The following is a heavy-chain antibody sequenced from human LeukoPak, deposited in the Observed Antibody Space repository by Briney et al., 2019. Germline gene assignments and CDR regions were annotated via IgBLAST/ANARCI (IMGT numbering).Heavy chain of an antibody. CDR2: ISHIGST. V-gene: IGHV4-38-2*02. D-gene: IGHD1-20*01. CDR1: GYSINNGYN. J-gene: IGHJ5*02. Sequence: SETLSLTCSVSGYSINNGYNWGWVRQPPGKGLECIGSISHIGSTYYNPSLESRVTISLDTSKNQFSLELSSVTAADTAVYYCARTYLNFNNYFDPWGQGTLVTVSS. CDR3: ARTYLNFNNYFDP.